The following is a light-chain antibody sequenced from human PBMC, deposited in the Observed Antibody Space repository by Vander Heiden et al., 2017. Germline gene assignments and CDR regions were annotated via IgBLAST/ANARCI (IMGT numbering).Light chain of an antibody. CDR1: QSVSSN. CDR2: DAS. CDR3: QQYNNGPART. Sequence: IVMTQSPATLSVSPGERATLSCRASQSVSSNLAWYQQKAGQAPRLLIYDASTRATGIPARFSGSGSGTEFTLTISSLQSEDFAVYYCQQYNNGPARTFGQGTKVEIK. V-gene: IGKV3-15*01. J-gene: IGKJ1*01.